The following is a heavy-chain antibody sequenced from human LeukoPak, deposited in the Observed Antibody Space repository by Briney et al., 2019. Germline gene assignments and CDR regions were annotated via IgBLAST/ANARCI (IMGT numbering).Heavy chain of an antibody. CDR3: ARGRIYSSSSFYRFDY. V-gene: IGHV4-39*01. CDR2: IYYSGST. D-gene: IGHD6-6*01. CDR1: GFTVSSNY. Sequence: PGGSLRLSCAASGFTVSSNYMSWVRQPPGKGLEWIGSIYYSGSTYYNPSLKSRVTISVDTSKNQFSLKLSSVTAADTAVYYCARGRIYSSSSFYRFDYWGQGTLVTVSS. J-gene: IGHJ4*02.